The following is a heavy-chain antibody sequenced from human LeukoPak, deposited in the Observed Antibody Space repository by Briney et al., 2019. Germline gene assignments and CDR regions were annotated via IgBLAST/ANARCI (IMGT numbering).Heavy chain of an antibody. V-gene: IGHV1-2*02. J-gene: IGHJ4*02. CDR2: INPNSGDT. CDR1: GYTFTGYY. D-gene: IGHD4-17*01. CDR3: ARSVALEYGDYSPFDY. Sequence: ASVKVSCKASGYTFTGYYMHWVRQAPGQGLEWMGWINPNSGDTNYAQKFQGRVTMATDTSISTAYMEVSRLRSDDTAVYYCARSVALEYGDYSPFDYWGQGTLVTVSS.